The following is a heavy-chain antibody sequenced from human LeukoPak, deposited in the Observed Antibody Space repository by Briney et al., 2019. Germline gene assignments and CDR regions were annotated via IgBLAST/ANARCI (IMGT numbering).Heavy chain of an antibody. D-gene: IGHD1-1*01. V-gene: IGHV3-30*19. Sequence: PGGSLRLSCAASGFTISWFGMHWVRQAPGKGLEWVAAISHTGHHKSYADSVRGRFTISRDNSNNTLYLQMNSLRPEDTALYYCVRDGWREQLAYYFDCWGQGTPVTVSS. CDR2: ISHTGHHK. CDR1: GFTISWFG. J-gene: IGHJ4*02. CDR3: VRDGWREQLAYYFDC.